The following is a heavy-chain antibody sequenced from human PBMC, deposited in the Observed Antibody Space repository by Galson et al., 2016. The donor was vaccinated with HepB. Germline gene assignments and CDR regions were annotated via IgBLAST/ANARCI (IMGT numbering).Heavy chain of an antibody. Sequence: SETLSLTCAVYGGSFSDDYWTWIRQPPGKGLEWIGDIDHSGATHYNPSLKGRVTISLDTSKNQFSLRQTSVTAADTAMYYCARGSREKYIVVVPAARFDPGGQGTLVTVSS. CDR3: ARGSREKYIVVVPAARFDP. J-gene: IGHJ5*02. V-gene: IGHV4-34*01. CDR2: IDHSGAT. CDR1: GGSFSDDY. D-gene: IGHD2-2*01.